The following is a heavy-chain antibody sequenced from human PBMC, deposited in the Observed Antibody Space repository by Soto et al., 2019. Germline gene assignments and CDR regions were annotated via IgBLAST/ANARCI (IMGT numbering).Heavy chain of an antibody. J-gene: IGHJ4*02. CDR2: INHSGST. CDR1: GGSFSGYY. V-gene: IGHV4-34*01. CDR3: ARVHNLVTTISALDS. D-gene: IGHD4-17*01. Sequence: SETLSLTCAVYGGSFSGYYWSWIRQPPGKGLEWIGEINHSGSTNYNPSLKSRVTISVDTSKNQFSLNLSSMTAADTALYYCARVHNLVTTISALDSWGQGTLVTVSS.